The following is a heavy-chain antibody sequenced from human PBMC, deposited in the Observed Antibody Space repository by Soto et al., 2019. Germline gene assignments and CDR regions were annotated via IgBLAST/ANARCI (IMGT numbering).Heavy chain of an antibody. Sequence: GASVKVSCKASGYTFTSYGISWVRQAPGQGLEWMGWISAYNGNTNYAQKLQGRVTMTTDTSTSTAYMELRSLRSDDTAVYYCAHTSGYFDWLLSLPAPLDYWGQGTLVTVSS. V-gene: IGHV1-18*01. CDR1: GYTFTSYG. CDR2: ISAYNGNT. CDR3: AHTSGYFDWLLSLPAPLDY. D-gene: IGHD3-9*01. J-gene: IGHJ4*02.